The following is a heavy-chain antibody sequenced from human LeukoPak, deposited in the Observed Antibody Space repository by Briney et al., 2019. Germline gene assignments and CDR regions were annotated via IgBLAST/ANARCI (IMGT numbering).Heavy chain of an antibody. CDR1: GASLARDMYH. Sequence: SETLSLTCTVSGASLARDMYHWGWVRQSPGKGLEWIGYIYYSGSTYYNPSLKSRVTISVDTSKNQFSLKLSSVTAADTAVYYCARAGVIHRSYWYFDLWGRGTLVTVSS. V-gene: IGHV4-30-4*08. J-gene: IGHJ2*01. CDR2: IYYSGST. D-gene: IGHD3-10*01. CDR3: ARAGVIHRSYWYFDL.